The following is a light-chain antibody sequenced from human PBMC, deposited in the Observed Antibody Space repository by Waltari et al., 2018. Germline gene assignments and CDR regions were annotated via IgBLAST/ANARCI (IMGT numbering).Light chain of an antibody. V-gene: IGLV2-11*01. J-gene: IGLJ2*01. CDR2: DVS. CDR1: SSDVGSYNH. CDR3: TSYAGAYTV. Sequence: QSALPQPRSVSGSPGPSVTIPCPGTSSDVGSYNHVSWYQQHPGKAPKLIIYDVSQRLSGVPDRFSGSKSGNTASLTIPGLEADDEADYFCTSYAGAYTVFGGGTKLTVL.